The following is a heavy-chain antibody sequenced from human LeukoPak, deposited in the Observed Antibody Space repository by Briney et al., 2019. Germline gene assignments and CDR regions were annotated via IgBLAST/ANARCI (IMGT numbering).Heavy chain of an antibody. V-gene: IGHV4-34*01. J-gene: IGHJ4*02. Sequence: PSETLSLTCAVYGGSFSGYYWSWIRQPPGKGLEWIGEINHSGSTNYNPSLKSRVTISVDTSKNQFSLRLTSETAADTSVYYCVSTNPWDLTYYFDYWGQGTLATVSS. CDR3: VSTNPWDLTYYFDY. D-gene: IGHD1-14*01. CDR2: INHSGST. CDR1: GGSFSGYY.